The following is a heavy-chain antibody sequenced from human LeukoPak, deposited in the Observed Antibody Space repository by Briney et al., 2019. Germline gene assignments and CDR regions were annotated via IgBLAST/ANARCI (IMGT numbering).Heavy chain of an antibody. CDR3: VKDSGTYSFDY. V-gene: IGHV3-30*06. CDR1: GFAFRRHN. CDR2: IEDNGRDK. J-gene: IGHJ4*02. Sequence: GGSLRLSCAASGFAFRRHNMHWARQAPGKGLEWISLIEDNGRDKFYADSMRGRLTISRDNFKNTLYLQIDSLRVEDTAMYYCVKDSGTYSFDYWGQGTQVTVSS. D-gene: IGHD1-26*01.